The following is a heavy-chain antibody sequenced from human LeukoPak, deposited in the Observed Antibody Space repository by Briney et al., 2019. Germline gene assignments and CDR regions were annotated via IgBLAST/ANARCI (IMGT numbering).Heavy chain of an antibody. CDR3: ARSGHYYDSSGYLGYYYYMDV. Sequence: GASAKVSCKASGGTFSSYAISWVRQAPGQGLEWMGRIIPIFGTANYAQKFQGGVTITTDESTSTAYMELSSLRSEDTAVYYCARSGHYYDSSGYLGYYYYMDVWGKGTTVTVSS. J-gene: IGHJ6*03. CDR1: GGTFSSYA. CDR2: IIPIFGTA. D-gene: IGHD3-22*01. V-gene: IGHV1-69*05.